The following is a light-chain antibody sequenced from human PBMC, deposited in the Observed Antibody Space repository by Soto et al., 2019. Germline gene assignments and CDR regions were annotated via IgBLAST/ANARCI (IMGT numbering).Light chain of an antibody. CDR2: AAS. V-gene: IGKV1-9*01. CDR3: QQYNSYSRT. J-gene: IGKJ1*01. CDR1: QSVNRF. Sequence: DIHLTQSPSFLSASVGDRVTITCRASQSVNRFLNWYQQKPGKGPNLLIYAASTLQSGVPSRFSGSGSGTEFTLTISSLQPDDFATYYCQQYNSYSRTFGQRTKVDIK.